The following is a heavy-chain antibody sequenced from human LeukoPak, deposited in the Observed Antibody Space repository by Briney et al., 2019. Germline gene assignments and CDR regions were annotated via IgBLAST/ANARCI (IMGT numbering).Heavy chain of an antibody. V-gene: IGHV3-11*04. CDR2: ISSSGSTI. CDR1: GLTFTTSG. D-gene: IGHD1-26*01. J-gene: IGHJ4*02. Sequence: GGTLRLSCAASGLTFTTSGMSWIRQAPGKGLEWLSYISSSGSTIYYADSVKGRFTMSRDNAKNSLYLQMNSLRAEDTAVYYCARREGGFYSWGIAYWGQGTLVTVSS. CDR3: ARREGGFYSWGIAY.